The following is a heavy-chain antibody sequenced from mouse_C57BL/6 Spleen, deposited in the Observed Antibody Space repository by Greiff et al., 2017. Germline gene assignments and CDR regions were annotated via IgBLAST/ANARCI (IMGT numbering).Heavy chain of an antibody. CDR2: IWRGGST. CDR3: AIYSSGYAMDY. Sequence: VKLVESGPGLVQPSQSLSITCTVSGFSLTSYGVHWVRQSPGKGLEWLGVIWRGGSTDYNAAFMSRLSITKDNSKSQVFFKMNSLQADDTAIYXCAIYSSGYAMDYWGQGTSVTVSS. CDR1: GFSLTSYG. D-gene: IGHD3-2*02. J-gene: IGHJ4*01. V-gene: IGHV2-5*01.